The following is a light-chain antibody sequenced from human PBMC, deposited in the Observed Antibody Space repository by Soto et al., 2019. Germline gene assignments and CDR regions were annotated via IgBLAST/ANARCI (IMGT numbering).Light chain of an antibody. CDR2: DVN. V-gene: IGLV2-14*03. CDR1: SSDVGGYDY. J-gene: IGLJ2*01. CDR3: NSYSTSSTPLV. Sequence: QSALTQPASVSGSPGQSITISCTGTSSDVGGYDYVSWYQQHPGKAPKLMIYDVNNRPSGVSNRFSGSKSGNTASLTISGLLDDDEDDYYYNSYSTSSTPLVFGGGTKLTVL.